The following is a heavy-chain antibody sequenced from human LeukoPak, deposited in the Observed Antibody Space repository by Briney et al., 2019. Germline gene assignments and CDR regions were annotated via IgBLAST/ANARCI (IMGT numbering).Heavy chain of an antibody. V-gene: IGHV3-7*01. J-gene: IGHJ4*02. D-gene: IGHD4-17*01. CDR2: IKDDGSAK. Sequence: PGGSLRLSCAASGFTFSNAWMSWVRQAPGKGLEWVANIKDDGSAKYYVDSVKGRFTISRDNAKNSLFLQMNSLRAEDTAVYYCARGSIWKPTVTTGYWGQGTLVTVSS. CDR1: GFTFSNAW. CDR3: ARGSIWKPTVTTGY.